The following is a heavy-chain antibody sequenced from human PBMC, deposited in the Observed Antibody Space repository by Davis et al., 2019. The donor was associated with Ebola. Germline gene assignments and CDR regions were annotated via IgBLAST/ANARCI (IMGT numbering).Heavy chain of an antibody. D-gene: IGHD3-10*01. Sequence: MPSETLSLTCSVSADSISPSTYYWGWIRPPPGKGLEWIGSIYYSGSTYYNPSLKSRLTISVDTSKNQFSLKLSSVAAADTAVYYCARASSGWTAQRGYYYNGMDVWGPGTTVIVSS. CDR3: ARASSGWTAQRGYYYNGMDV. V-gene: IGHV4-39*01. J-gene: IGHJ6*02. CDR2: IYYSGST. CDR1: ADSISPSTYY.